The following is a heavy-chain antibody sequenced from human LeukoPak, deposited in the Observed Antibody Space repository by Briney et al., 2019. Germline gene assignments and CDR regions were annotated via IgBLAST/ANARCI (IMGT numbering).Heavy chain of an antibody. CDR2: INHGGST. D-gene: IGHD3-16*02. Sequence: SETLSLTCAVYGGSFSGYYWSWIRQPPGKGLEWIGEINHGGSTNYNPSLKSRVTVSVDTSKNQFSLKLSSVTAADTAVYYCARGRMITFGGVIVNNYYFDYWGQGTLATVSS. J-gene: IGHJ4*02. CDR1: GGSFSGYY. V-gene: IGHV4-34*01. CDR3: ARGRMITFGGVIVNNYYFDY.